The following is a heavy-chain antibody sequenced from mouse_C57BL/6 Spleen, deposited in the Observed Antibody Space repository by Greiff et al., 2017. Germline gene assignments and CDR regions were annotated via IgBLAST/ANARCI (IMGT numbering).Heavy chain of an antibody. Sequence: VQLQQPGAELVKPGASVKLSCKASGYTFTSYWMQWVKQRPGQGLEWIGEIDPSDSYNNYNQKFKGKAPMSIDTSSSTAYMPLSSLTSEDSAVYYCERRNYYYGSSYGDWSFDVWGTGTTVTVSS. CDR1: GYTFTSYW. J-gene: IGHJ1*03. D-gene: IGHD1-1*01. CDR2: IDPSDSYN. V-gene: IGHV1-50*01. CDR3: ERRNYYYGSSYGDWSFDV.